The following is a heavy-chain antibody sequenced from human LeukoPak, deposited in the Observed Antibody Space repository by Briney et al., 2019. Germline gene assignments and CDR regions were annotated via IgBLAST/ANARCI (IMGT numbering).Heavy chain of an antibody. Sequence: PSETLSLTCTVSGGSISSYYWSWIRQPPGKGLEWIGYIYYSGSTNYNPSLKSRVTISVDTSKNQFSLKLSSVTAADTAVYYCARGYCSSTSCPGGGWFDPWGQGTLVTVSS. CDR3: ARGYCSSTSCPGGGWFDP. J-gene: IGHJ5*02. CDR2: IYYSGST. V-gene: IGHV4-59*12. D-gene: IGHD2-2*01. CDR1: GGSISSYY.